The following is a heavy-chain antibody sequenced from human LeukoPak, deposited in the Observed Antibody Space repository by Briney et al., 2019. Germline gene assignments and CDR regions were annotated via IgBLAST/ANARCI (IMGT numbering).Heavy chain of an antibody. CDR2: ISTSSYI. V-gene: IGHV3-21*01. D-gene: IGHD6-19*01. CDR1: GFTFSSYS. Sequence: GGSLRLSCAASGFTFSSYSMNWVRQAPGKGLEWVSSISTSSYISYANSVKGRFTISRDNAKTALYLQINSLRAEDTAVYHCARAPLAVAGYFYYYMDVWGKGTTVTVSS. CDR3: ARAPLAVAGYFYYYMDV. J-gene: IGHJ6*03.